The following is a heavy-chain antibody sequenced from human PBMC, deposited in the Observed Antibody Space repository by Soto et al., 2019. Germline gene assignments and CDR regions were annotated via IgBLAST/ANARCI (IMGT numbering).Heavy chain of an antibody. Sequence: EVQLAESGGDLVQPGGSLRLSCVGSGFTFSYYEMNWVRQAPGKGLERVAFISHTDRLTHYPDSVRGRFTISRDNAKNSLYLHMTSLRVEDTAVYYCARDTGRASADLWGQGTLVTVS. CDR3: ARDTGRASADL. CDR2: ISHTDRLT. J-gene: IGHJ5*02. V-gene: IGHV3-48*03. CDR1: GFTFSYYE. D-gene: IGHD6-13*01.